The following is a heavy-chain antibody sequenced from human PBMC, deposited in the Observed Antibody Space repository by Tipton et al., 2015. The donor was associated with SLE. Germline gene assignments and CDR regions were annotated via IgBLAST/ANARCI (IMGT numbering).Heavy chain of an antibody. J-gene: IGHJ4*02. V-gene: IGHV1-46*01. CDR1: GSTFSSHY. CDR2: INPSGGST. D-gene: IGHD3-3*01. CDR3: ARDTVRDFWSGYLDY. Sequence: QSGAEVKKPGASVKVSCKASGSTFSSHYMHWVRQAPGQGLEWMGIINPSGGSTSYEQPFQDRVTMTRDTSTRTVYMELSSLRSEDTVVYYCARDTVRDFWSGYLDYWGQGTLVTVSS.